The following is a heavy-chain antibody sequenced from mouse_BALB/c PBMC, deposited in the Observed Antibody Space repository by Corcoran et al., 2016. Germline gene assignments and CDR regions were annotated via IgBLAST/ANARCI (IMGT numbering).Heavy chain of an antibody. CDR2: IYPGSGNT. CDR1: GYTFPDYY. CDR3: ARFPYGNYQLHCYFDV. J-gene: IGHJ1*01. D-gene: IGHD2-10*02. Sequence: QIQLQQSGPELVKPGASVKISCKASGYTFPDYYINWVKQKPGQGLEWIGWIYPGSGNTKYNEKFKGKATLTVDTSSSTAYMQLSSLTSEDTAVYFCARFPYGNYQLHCYFDVWGAGTTVTVSS. V-gene: IGHV1-84*02.